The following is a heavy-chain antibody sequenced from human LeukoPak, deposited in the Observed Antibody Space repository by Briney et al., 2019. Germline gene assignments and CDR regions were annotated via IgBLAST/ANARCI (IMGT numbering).Heavy chain of an antibody. CDR1: GGSISSSSYY. CDR2: IYYSGST. D-gene: IGHD3-10*01. Sequence: SETLSLTCTVSGGSISSSSYYWGWIRQPPGKGLEWIGSIYYSGSTYYNPSLKSRVTISVDTSKNQFSLKLSSVTAADTAVYYCARLSYGSGSYYSRPSYFDYWGQGTLVTVSS. V-gene: IGHV4-39*01. J-gene: IGHJ4*02. CDR3: ARLSYGSGSYYSRPSYFDY.